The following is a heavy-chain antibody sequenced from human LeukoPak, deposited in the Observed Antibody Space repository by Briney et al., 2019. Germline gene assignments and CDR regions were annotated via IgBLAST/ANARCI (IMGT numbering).Heavy chain of an antibody. CDR3: AKGPYDSSGYYYYYYGMDV. CDR1: GFTFSSYG. J-gene: IGHJ6*02. V-gene: IGHV3-30*18. CDR2: ISYDGSNK. D-gene: IGHD3-22*01. Sequence: GGSLRLSCAASGFTFSSYGMHWVRQAPGKGLEWVAVISYDGSNKYYADSVKGRFTISRDNSKNTLYLQMNSLRAEDTAVYYCAKGPYDSSGYYYYYYGMDVWGQGTTVTVS.